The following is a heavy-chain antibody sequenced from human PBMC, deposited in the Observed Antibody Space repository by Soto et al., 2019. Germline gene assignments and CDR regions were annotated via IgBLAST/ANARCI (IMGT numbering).Heavy chain of an antibody. Sequence: QLQLQESGPGLVKPSETLSLTCTVSGGSISSSSYSWVWIRQPPGKGLEWIGSIYYSGSTYYNPSRKSRVTISVDTSKNQFSLKLSSVTDADTAVYYCARKRSGYYLLDYWGQGTLVTVSS. D-gene: IGHD5-12*01. CDR3: ARKRSGYYLLDY. CDR1: GGSISSSSYS. V-gene: IGHV4-39*01. J-gene: IGHJ4*02. CDR2: IYYSGST.